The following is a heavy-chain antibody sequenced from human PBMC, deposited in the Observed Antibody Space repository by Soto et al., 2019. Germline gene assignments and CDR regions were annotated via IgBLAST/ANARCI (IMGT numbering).Heavy chain of an antibody. D-gene: IGHD3-9*01. CDR3: TTGLTKYYDILTGPRYSHF. Sequence: GGSLRLSCAASGFTFSNAWMSWVRQAPGKGLEWVGRIKSKTDGGTTDYAAPVKGRFTISRDDSKNTLYLQMNSLKTEDTAVYYCTTGLTKYYDILTGPRYSHFWGQGTLVTVSS. J-gene: IGHJ4*02. CDR2: IKSKTDGGTT. CDR1: GFTFSNAW. V-gene: IGHV3-15*01.